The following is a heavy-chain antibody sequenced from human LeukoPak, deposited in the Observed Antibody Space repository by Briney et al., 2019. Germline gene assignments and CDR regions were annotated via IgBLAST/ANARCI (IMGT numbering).Heavy chain of an antibody. V-gene: IGHV4-59*01. CDR3: ARDLGANGAGRFDY. CDR1: GGSISSYY. D-gene: IGHD2-8*01. CDR2: IYYSGST. Sequence: PSETLSLTCTVSGGSISSYYWSWIRQPPGKGLEWIGYIYYSGSTNYNPSLKSRVTISVDTSKNQSSLKLSSVTAADTAVYYCARDLGANGAGRFDYWGQGTLVTVSS. J-gene: IGHJ4*02.